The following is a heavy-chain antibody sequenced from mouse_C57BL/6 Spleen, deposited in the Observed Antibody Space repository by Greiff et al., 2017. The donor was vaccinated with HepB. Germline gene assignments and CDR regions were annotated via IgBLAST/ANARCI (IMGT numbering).Heavy chain of an antibody. Sequence: VQLKHSGPELVKPGASVKISCKASGYTFTDYYMNWVKQSHGKSLEWIGDINPNNGGTSYNQKFKGKATLTVDKSSSTAYMELRSLTSEDSAVYYCARANWDGPWFAYWGQGTLVTVSA. J-gene: IGHJ3*01. CDR1: GYTFTDYY. V-gene: IGHV1-26*01. D-gene: IGHD4-1*02. CDR3: ARANWDGPWFAY. CDR2: INPNNGGT.